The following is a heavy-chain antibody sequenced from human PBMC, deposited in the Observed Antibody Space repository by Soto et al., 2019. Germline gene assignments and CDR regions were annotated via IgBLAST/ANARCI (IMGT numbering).Heavy chain of an antibody. CDR3: DFGSVSDYFHS. J-gene: IGHJ4*02. CDR2: IWYDGSDK. V-gene: IGHV3-33*01. CDR1: GFTCSGFG. Sequence: GRSLRLSCAASGFTCSGFGMHWVRQAPGKGLEWVAIIWYDGSDKYYADSVKGRFTISRDNSKNTLYLQMNSLRAEDTAVYHCDFGSVSDYFHSWGQGAPVTVSS. D-gene: IGHD1-26*01.